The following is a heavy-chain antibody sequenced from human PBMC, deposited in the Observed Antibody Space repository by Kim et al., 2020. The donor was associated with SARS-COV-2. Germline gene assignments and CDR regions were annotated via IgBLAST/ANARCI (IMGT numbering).Heavy chain of an antibody. D-gene: IGHD3-10*01. CDR1: GFTFSSYS. V-gene: IGHV3-21*01. J-gene: IGHJ6*02. CDR3: ARDLRGLRRFSGCGIDV. CDR2: ISSSSSYI. Sequence: GGSLRLSCAASGFTFSSYSMNWVRQAPGKGLEWVSSISSSSSYIYYSDSVKGRFTISRDNAKNSLYLQMNSLRAEDTAVYYCARDLRGLRRFSGCGIDVWGQGTTVTVSS.